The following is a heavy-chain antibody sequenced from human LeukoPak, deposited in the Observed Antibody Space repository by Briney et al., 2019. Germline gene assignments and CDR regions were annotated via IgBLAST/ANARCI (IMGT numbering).Heavy chain of an antibody. D-gene: IGHD2-21*02. V-gene: IGHV3-23*01. CDR2: ISGSGGST. CDR3: GRRPVNGVTAYWYFDL. Sequence: PGRSLRLSCAASGFSFSSYAMSWVRQALGKGLEWVSTISGSGGSTHYVDSVKGRFTISRDNSKLTLYLQLNSLRADDTAVYYCGRRPVNGVTAYWYFDLWGRGTLVTVSS. CDR1: GFSFSSYA. J-gene: IGHJ2*01.